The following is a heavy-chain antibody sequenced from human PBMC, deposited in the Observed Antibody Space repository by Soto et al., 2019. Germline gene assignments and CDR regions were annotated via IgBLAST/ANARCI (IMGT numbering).Heavy chain of an antibody. D-gene: IGHD6-13*01. V-gene: IGHV4-31*03. CDR2: IYYSGST. J-gene: IGHJ4*02. CDR1: GGSISSGGYY. CDR3: ARSRGRQQLEHLDY. Sequence: QVQLQESGPGLVKPSQTLSLTCTVSGGSISSGGYYWSWIRQHPGKGLEWIGYIYYSGSTYYNPSLKSRFTRSVDTSKNQFSLKLSSVTAADTAVYYCARSRGRQQLEHLDYWGQGTLVTVSS.